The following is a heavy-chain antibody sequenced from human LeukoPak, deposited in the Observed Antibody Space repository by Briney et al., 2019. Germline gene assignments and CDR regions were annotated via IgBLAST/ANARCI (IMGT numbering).Heavy chain of an antibody. CDR2: IRYDGSNK. J-gene: IGHJ4*02. CDR1: GFTFSSYG. D-gene: IGHD2-2*01. CDR3: AKVVTGYCSTTSCPFDS. V-gene: IGHV3-30*02. Sequence: PGGSLRLSCAASGFTFSSYGMDWVRQAPGKGLEWVAYIRYDGSNKNYADSVKGRFTISRDNSKNTLYLRMSSLRAEDTAVYYCAKVVTGYCSTTSCPFDSWGQGTLVTVSS.